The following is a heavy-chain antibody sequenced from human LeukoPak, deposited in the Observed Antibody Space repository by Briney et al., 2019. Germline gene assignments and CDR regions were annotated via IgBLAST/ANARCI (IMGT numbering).Heavy chain of an antibody. CDR2: IKEDGSEK. Sequence: GGSLRLSCAASGFSLSSYWMSWVRQAPGKGLEWVANIKEDGSEKYYVDSVKGRFTISRDNAKNSLYLQMNSLRAEDTAVYYCARGNAFDIWGQGTMVTVSS. CDR3: ARGNAFDI. D-gene: IGHD1-1*01. CDR1: GFSLSSYW. J-gene: IGHJ3*02. V-gene: IGHV3-7*01.